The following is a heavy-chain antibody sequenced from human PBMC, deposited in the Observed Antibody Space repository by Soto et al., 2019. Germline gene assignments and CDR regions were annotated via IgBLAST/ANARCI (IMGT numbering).Heavy chain of an antibody. J-gene: IGHJ4*02. CDR3: ARVNKIDNNTGHCYHYFDS. CDR2: VYYSGST. Sequence: QVQLQESGPGLMKPSETLSLTCTVSGDSVSSGRFYWTWIRQPPGKGLEWIGYVYYSGSTNYNPSLKSRVTISVDTSKNQFSLKLTSVTAADAAVYYCARVNKIDNNTGHCYHYFDSWGQGTLVTVSS. V-gene: IGHV4-61*01. CDR1: GDSVSSGRFY. D-gene: IGHD5-18*01.